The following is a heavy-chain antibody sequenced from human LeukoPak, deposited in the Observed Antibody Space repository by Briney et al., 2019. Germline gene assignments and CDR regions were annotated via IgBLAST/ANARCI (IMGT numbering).Heavy chain of an antibody. CDR3: ARVEIFGVAIDY. D-gene: IGHD3-3*01. V-gene: IGHV4-59*01. J-gene: IGHJ4*02. Sequence: SETLSLTCTVSGGSISSYYWSWIRQPPGTGLEWIGYIYYSGSTNYNPSLKSRVTISVDTSKNQFSLKLSSVTAADTAVYYCARVEIFGVAIDYWGQGTLVTVSS. CDR1: GGSISSYY. CDR2: IYYSGST.